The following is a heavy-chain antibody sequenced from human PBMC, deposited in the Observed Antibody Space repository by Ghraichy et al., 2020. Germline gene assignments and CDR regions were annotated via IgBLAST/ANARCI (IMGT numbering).Heavy chain of an antibody. Sequence: SQTLSLTCTVSGGSMGNFYWGWIRQPAGKGLEWIGRINTSGTTNYNPSLKSRVTMAVDTSKNQFSLRLSSVTAADTAVYYCAIVRVSATRGAFDIWGQGTIVTVS. J-gene: IGHJ3*02. CDR1: GGSMGNFY. CDR2: INTSGTT. CDR3: AIVRVSATRGAFDI. V-gene: IGHV4-4*07. D-gene: IGHD1-26*01.